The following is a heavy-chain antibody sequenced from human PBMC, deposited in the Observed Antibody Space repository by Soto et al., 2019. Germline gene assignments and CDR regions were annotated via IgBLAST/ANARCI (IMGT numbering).Heavy chain of an antibody. CDR2: IYPGDSDA. CDR3: ARHIVDTSMTASFNY. Sequence: ESLKMSYKTSGYSFLNYWIGWVRQIPGKGLEWMGIIYPGDSDARYSPSFQGQVTISADKSISTVYLQWSSLKASDTAMYYCARHIVDTSMTASFNYWGQGTQVTVSS. J-gene: IGHJ4*02. D-gene: IGHD5-18*01. CDR1: GYSFLNYW. V-gene: IGHV5-51*01.